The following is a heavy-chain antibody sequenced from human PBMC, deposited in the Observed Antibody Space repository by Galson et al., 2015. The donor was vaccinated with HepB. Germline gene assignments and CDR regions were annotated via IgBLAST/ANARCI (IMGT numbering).Heavy chain of an antibody. CDR1: GFTFSSYA. J-gene: IGHJ6*02. Sequence: SLRLSCAASGFTFSSYAMHWVRQAPGKGLEWVAVISYDGSNKYYADSVKGRFTISRDNSKNTLYLQMNSLRAEDTAVYYCARDKDGDYAPSVPNYYYGMDVWGQGTTVTVSS. CDR2: ISYDGSNK. CDR3: ARDKDGDYAPSVPNYYYGMDV. V-gene: IGHV3-30*04. D-gene: IGHD4-17*01.